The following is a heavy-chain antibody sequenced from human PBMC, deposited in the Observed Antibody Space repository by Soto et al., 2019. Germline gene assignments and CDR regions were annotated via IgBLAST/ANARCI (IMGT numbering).Heavy chain of an antibody. CDR1: GFTFSNDW. J-gene: IGHJ4*02. Sequence: EVQLVESGGGLVKPGGSLRLSCAASGFTFSNDWMTWVRQAPGKGLAWIGRIKRKTDGGTTDYAAPVKDRFTISRDDSKNTLYLEMNSLKTEDTAVYYCSTGYCSGGNCFIDYWGQGTLVTVSS. CDR2: IKRKTDGGTT. V-gene: IGHV3-15*01. CDR3: STGYCSGGNCFIDY. D-gene: IGHD2-15*01.